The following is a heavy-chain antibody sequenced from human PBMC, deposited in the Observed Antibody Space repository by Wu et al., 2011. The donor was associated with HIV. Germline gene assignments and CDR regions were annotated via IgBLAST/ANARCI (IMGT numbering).Heavy chain of an antibody. D-gene: IGHD5-18*01. CDR3: ATFGPSGYSYGQHYYYYYMDV. J-gene: IGHJ6*03. Sequence: EVQLVQSGAEMKKPGATVKISCKVSGYTFTDYDIHWVQQAPGKGLEWVGLVDPEDGETINAEKFQGRVTITADTSKDTAYMELSSLRSEDTAVYYCATFGPSGYSYGQHYYYYYMDVWGKGTTVTVSS. CDR2: VDPEDGET. CDR1: GYTFTDYD. V-gene: IGHV1-69-2*01.